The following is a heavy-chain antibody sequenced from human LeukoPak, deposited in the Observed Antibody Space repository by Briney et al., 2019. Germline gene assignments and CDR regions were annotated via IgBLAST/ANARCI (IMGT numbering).Heavy chain of an antibody. CDR2: VSGSGSST. CDR3: AKGTSYFFWGNFYNEVLDI. J-gene: IGHJ3*02. CDR1: GFTFSTYA. V-gene: IGHV3-23*01. D-gene: IGHD3-10*01. Sequence: PGGSLRLSCAASGFTFSTYAMSWVRQAPGKGLEWVSAVSGSGSSTYYAESVKGRSTISRDNSRTTLFLQMNSLRAEDTAVYYCAKGTSYFFWGNFYNEVLDIWGQGTWVPVSS.